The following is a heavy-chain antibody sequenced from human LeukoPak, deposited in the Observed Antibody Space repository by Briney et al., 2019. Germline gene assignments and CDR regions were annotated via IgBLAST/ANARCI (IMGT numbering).Heavy chain of an antibody. V-gene: IGHV1-2*02. CDR3: ARVSSGGWHFDY. J-gene: IGHJ4*02. D-gene: IGHD6-19*01. CDR1: GYTFTSYG. CDR2: INPNSGDT. Sequence: ASVKVSCKASGYTFTSYGISWVRQAPGQGLEWMGWINPNSGDTNYAQKFQGRVTMTRDTSISTSYVELNSLRSDDTAMYYCARVSSGGWHFDYWGQGTLVTVSS.